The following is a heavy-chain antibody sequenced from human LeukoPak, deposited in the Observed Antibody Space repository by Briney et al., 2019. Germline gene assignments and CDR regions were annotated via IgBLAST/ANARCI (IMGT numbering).Heavy chain of an antibody. Sequence: GGSLRLSCAASGFTFSSYWMRWVRQAPGKGLVWVSRINSDGSSTSYADSVKGRFPISRDNAKNTMYLQMNSLRAEDTAVYYCASGLSSIAARNAFDIWGQGTMVTVSS. V-gene: IGHV3-74*01. D-gene: IGHD6-6*01. CDR2: INSDGSST. CDR1: GFTFSSYW. J-gene: IGHJ3*02. CDR3: ASGLSSIAARNAFDI.